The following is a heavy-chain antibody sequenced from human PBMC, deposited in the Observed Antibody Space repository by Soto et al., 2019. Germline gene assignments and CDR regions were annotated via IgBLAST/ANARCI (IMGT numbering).Heavy chain of an antibody. D-gene: IGHD3-10*01. Sequence: QVQLVQSGAEVKEPGASVKVSCRASGFPIGDHYIHWVRQAPGQGLEWMGWVNPMDGSTKFTQKFQGRLSMTMDMSINIVYMALSSLTSDDTAIYYCSRQRRGSGSFGAMDVWGQGTTVTVSS. CDR1: GFPIGDHY. CDR3: SRQRRGSGSFGAMDV. CDR2: VNPMDGST. V-gene: IGHV1-2*02. J-gene: IGHJ6*02.